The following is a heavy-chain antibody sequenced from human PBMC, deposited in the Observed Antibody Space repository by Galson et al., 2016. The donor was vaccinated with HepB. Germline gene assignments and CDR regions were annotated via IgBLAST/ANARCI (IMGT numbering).Heavy chain of an antibody. J-gene: IGHJ3*02. V-gene: IGHV1-3*01. CDR2: TNAGNGNT. CDR3: ARAYDFWSGAYFEAFDI. D-gene: IGHD3-3*01. CDR1: GYSFTRNA. Sequence: SVKVSCKASGYSFTRNAINWLRQAPGQRPEWMGWTNAGNGNTKYSQKFQGRVTITRDTSARTAHMELSSLRSEDTAVYYCARAYDFWSGAYFEAFDIWGQGTMVTVSS.